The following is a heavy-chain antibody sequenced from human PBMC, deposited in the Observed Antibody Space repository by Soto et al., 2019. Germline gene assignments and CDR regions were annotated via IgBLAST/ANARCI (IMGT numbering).Heavy chain of an antibody. V-gene: IGHV1-3*05. Sequence: QVQLVQSGAEEKKPGASVKVSCKASGYTFTSYAMHWVRQAPGQRLEWMGWINDGNGNTKYSQKFQGRVTITRDTSASTAYMELSSLRSEDTAVYYCAREGWEPTFDYWGQGTLVTFSA. J-gene: IGHJ4*02. D-gene: IGHD1-26*01. CDR1: GYTFTSYA. CDR2: INDGNGNT. CDR3: AREGWEPTFDY.